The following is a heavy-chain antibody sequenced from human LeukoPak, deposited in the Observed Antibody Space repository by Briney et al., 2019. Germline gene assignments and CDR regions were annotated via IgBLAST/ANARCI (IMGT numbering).Heavy chain of an antibody. D-gene: IGHD6-19*01. J-gene: IGHJ4*02. CDR1: GYTFTSYG. CDR2: ISGHNGNM. CDR3: ARVWGTVAGVIDH. V-gene: IGHV1-18*04. Sequence: AAVRVSCAASGYTFTSYGITWGREAPAQGRGCGGGISGHNGNMKYADKIQGRVAVTRARDTSKAYMEMRSLRSDDTAVYYCARVWGTVAGVIDHWGQGTLVTVSS.